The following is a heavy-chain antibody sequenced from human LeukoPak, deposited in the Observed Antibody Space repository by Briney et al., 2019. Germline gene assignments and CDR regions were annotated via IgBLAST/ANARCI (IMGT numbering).Heavy chain of an antibody. CDR3: ARDGTVTHYYYMDV. D-gene: IGHD4-11*01. CDR2: IIPIFGTA. CDR1: GGTFSSYA. V-gene: IGHV1-69*13. Sequence: ASVKVSCKASGGTFSSYAISWVRQAPGQGLEWMGGIIPIFGTANYAQKFQGRVTITADESTSTAYMELSSLRSEDTAVYYCARDGTVTHYYYMDVWGKGTTVTVSS. J-gene: IGHJ6*03.